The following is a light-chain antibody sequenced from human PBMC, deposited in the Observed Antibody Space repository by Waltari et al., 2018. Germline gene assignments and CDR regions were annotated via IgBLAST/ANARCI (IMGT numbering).Light chain of an antibody. J-gene: IGLJ2*01. CDR3: ASYTSGSTHVA. CDR2: DVS. Sequence: QSALTQPASVSGSPGQSITISCTGTSSDIGAYTYASCYQQFPGKAPKLIIYDVSKRPSGVSNRFSGSKSGDSASLTISGLQVDDEAHYHCASYTSGSTHVAFGGGTQVTVL. V-gene: IGLV2-14*01. CDR1: SSDIGAYTY.